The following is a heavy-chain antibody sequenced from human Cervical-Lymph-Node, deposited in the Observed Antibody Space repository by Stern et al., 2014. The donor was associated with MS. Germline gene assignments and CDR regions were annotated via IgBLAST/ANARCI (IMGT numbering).Heavy chain of an antibody. CDR3: AKDRGSGWSLDY. CDR1: GFTFSTYG. V-gene: IGHV3-30*18. D-gene: IGHD6-19*01. Sequence: QVQLVQSGGGVVQPGGSLRLSCAGSGFTFSTYGIHWVRQAPGKGLEWVSLISHDGSKKSYVDAVKGRFTISRDNSKNTVYVHMNSLRDEDTAVYYCAKDRGSGWSLDYWGQGTLVIVSS. CDR2: ISHDGSKK. J-gene: IGHJ4*02.